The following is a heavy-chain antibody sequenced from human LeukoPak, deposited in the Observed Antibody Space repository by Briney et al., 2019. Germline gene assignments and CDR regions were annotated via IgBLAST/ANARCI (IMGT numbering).Heavy chain of an antibody. Sequence: ASVKVSCKASGYTFTGYYMHWVRQAPGQGLEWMGWINPNSGGTNYAQKFQGRVTMTTDTSTSTAYMELRSLRSDDTAVYYCARVKLGYSSGWAYYYYYYMDVWGKGTTVTVSS. CDR1: GYTFTGYY. CDR3: ARVKLGYSSGWAYYYYYYMDV. V-gene: IGHV1-2*02. J-gene: IGHJ6*03. CDR2: INPNSGGT. D-gene: IGHD6-19*01.